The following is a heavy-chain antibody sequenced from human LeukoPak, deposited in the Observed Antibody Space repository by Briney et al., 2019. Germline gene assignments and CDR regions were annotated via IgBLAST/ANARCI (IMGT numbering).Heavy chain of an antibody. Sequence: SETLSLTCTVSGGSISSSSYYWGWIRQPAGKGLEWIGRISSSGSTNYNPSLKSRVTISVDTSKNQFSLKLSSVTAADTAVYYCAKSGRRYYDSSGYYDSDFDYWGQGTLVTVSS. J-gene: IGHJ4*02. D-gene: IGHD3-22*01. CDR2: ISSSGST. CDR1: GGSISSSSYY. V-gene: IGHV4-61*02. CDR3: AKSGRRYYDSSGYYDSDFDY.